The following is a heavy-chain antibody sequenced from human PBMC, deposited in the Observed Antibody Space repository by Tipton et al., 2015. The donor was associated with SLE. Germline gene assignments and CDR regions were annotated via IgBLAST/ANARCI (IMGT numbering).Heavy chain of an antibody. J-gene: IGHJ6*03. Sequence: TLSLTCAVYGGSFSGYYWSWIRQPPGKGLEWIGEINHSGSTNYNPSLKSRVTISVDTSKNQFSLKVNSVTAADTAVYYCARGISGYYFFCYMDVWGEGTTVTVSS. CDR3: ARGISGYYFFCYMDV. CDR2: INHSGST. CDR1: GGSFSGYY. V-gene: IGHV4-34*01.